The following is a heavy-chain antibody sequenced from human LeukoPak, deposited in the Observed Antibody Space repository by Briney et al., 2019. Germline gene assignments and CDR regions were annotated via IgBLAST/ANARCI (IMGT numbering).Heavy chain of an antibody. CDR2: ISGSGGST. CDR1: GFTFSSYA. V-gene: IGHV3-23*01. J-gene: IGHJ5*02. Sequence: GGSLRLSCAASGFTFSSYAMSWVPQAPGKGLEWGSAISGSGGSTYYADSVKGRVTISRDNSKNNLYLQMHTLRAKDTALYYFAKDPGVGYCSSTSCYNWFARWGQGTLVTVSS. CDR3: AKDPGVGYCSSTSCYNWFAR. D-gene: IGHD2-2*01.